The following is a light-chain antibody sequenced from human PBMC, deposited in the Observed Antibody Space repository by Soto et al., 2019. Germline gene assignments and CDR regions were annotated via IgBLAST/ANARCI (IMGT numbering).Light chain of an antibody. CDR2: NNS. Sequence: QSVLTQPPSASGTPGQRVTISCSGSSSNIESNTVNWYQQLPGTAPKLLLFNNSQRPSGVPDRFSASGSGPSASLAISGLQSEDEAVYYCYSYAGRNIWVFGGGTKLTVL. V-gene: IGLV1-44*01. J-gene: IGLJ3*02. CDR3: YSYAGRNIWV. CDR1: SSNIESNT.